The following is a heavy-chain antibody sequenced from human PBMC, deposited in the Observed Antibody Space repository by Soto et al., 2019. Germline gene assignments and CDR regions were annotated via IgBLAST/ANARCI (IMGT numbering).Heavy chain of an antibody. CDR1: GFRFNDSA. V-gene: IGHV3-73*02. D-gene: IGHD1-26*01. CDR3: THRVGA. Sequence: EVQLVESGGGLVQPGGSLKLSCAASGFRFNDSAIHWVRQASGKGLEWVGRIRSKAYDYATGYAESLKGRVTISRDDSKSTVYLQINDLKTEDTAAYYCTHRVGACGQGTLVTVSS. CDR2: IRSKAYDYAT. J-gene: IGHJ5*02.